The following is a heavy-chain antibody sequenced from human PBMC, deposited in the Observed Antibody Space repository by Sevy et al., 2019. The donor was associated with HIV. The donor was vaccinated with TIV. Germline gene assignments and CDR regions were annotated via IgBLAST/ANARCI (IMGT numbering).Heavy chain of an antibody. D-gene: IGHD5-18*01. CDR3: ARGGGYLDAFDF. CDR2: IYYSGST. J-gene: IGHJ3*01. V-gene: IGHV4-59*01. CDR1: GGSMSSDY. Sequence: SETLSLTCIVSGGSMSSDYWSWIRQSPGKGLGWIGYIYYSGSTNYNPSLMSRVTISVDTSKNQFSLKLSSVTAADTAVYYCARGGGYLDAFDFWGQGTMVTVSS.